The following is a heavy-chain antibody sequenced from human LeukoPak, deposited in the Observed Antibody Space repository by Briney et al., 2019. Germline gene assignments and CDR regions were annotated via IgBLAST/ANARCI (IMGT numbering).Heavy chain of an antibody. V-gene: IGHV4-34*01. Sequence: SETLSLTCAVYGGSFSGYYWSWIRQPPGKGLEWIGEINHSGSTNYNPSLKSRVTISVDTSKNQFSLKLSSVTAADTAVYCCARRTHCSSTSCYANYYYYMDVWGKGTTVTVSS. J-gene: IGHJ6*03. CDR1: GGSFSGYY. D-gene: IGHD2-2*01. CDR2: INHSGST. CDR3: ARRTHCSSTSCYANYYYYMDV.